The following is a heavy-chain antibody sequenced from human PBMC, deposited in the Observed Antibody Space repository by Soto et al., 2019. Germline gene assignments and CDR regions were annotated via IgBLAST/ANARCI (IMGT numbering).Heavy chain of an antibody. CDR3: AKVEGRGNNYGYSDY. CDR2: IGGSGTAS. J-gene: IGHJ4*02. D-gene: IGHD5-18*01. Sequence: EVQLLQSGGGLVQPGGSLRLSCVVSGFTFSGYAMSWVRQAPGMGLEWVSGIGGSGTASGYAESVKGRFTISRDNTKNTLYLQMTSLRDEDTAVYYCAKVEGRGNNYGYSDYWGQGTLVIVSS. CDR1: GFTFSGYA. V-gene: IGHV3-23*01.